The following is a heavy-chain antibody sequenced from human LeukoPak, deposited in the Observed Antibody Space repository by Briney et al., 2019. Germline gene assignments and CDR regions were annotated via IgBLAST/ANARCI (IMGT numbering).Heavy chain of an antibody. CDR3: ARRGQDSSGYPFDY. Sequence: SETLSLTCTVSGGSISSSSYYWGWIRQPPGKGLEWIGSIYYSGSTYYNPSLKSRVTISVDTSKNQFSLKLSSVTAADTAVYYCARRGQDSSGYPFDYWGQGTLVTVSS. D-gene: IGHD3-22*01. CDR2: IYYSGST. J-gene: IGHJ4*02. V-gene: IGHV4-39*07. CDR1: GGSISSSSYY.